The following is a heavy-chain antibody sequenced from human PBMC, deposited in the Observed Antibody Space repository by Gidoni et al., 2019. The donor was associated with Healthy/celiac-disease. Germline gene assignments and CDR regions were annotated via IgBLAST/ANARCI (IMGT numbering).Heavy chain of an antibody. Sequence: QVTLRESGPALVKPTQTLTLTCTFSGFSLNTSGMCVSWIRQTPGKALEWLALIDWDDDKYYSTSLKTRLTIAKDTSKNPVVLTMTNMDPVDTATYCCSRIGVAGTYYYYYGMDVWGQGTTVTVSS. CDR1: GFSLNTSGMC. CDR3: SRIGVAGTYYYYYGMDV. V-gene: IGHV2-70*01. D-gene: IGHD6-19*01. J-gene: IGHJ6*02. CDR2: IDWDDDK.